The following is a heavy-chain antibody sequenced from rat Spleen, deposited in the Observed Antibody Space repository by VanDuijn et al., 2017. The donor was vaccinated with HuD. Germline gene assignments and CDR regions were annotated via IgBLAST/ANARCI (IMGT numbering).Heavy chain of an antibody. CDR1: GLTFRNYG. D-gene: IGHD1-4*01. V-gene: IGHV5-29*01. J-gene: IGHJ2*01. CDR2: LSYDGTTT. Sequence: EVKLVESGGGLVQHGRSLKLPCAASGLTFRNYGMAWVRQAPTKGLEWVATLSYDGTTTYYRDSVKGRFTISRDVAKSTLFLQMDSLRSEDTATYYCARRHFGYTDYFDYWGQGVMVTVSS. CDR3: ARRHFGYTDYFDY.